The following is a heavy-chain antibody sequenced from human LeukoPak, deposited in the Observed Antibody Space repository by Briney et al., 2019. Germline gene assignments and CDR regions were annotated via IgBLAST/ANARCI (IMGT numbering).Heavy chain of an antibody. V-gene: IGHV3-11*04. CDR3: ARRDWVSGAVRAFDI. CDR1: GFMFSDYY. CDR2: ISNDSVDK. D-gene: IGHD3-3*01. Sequence: KAGGSLRLSCVVSGFMFSDYYMSWIRQAPGKGLEWVSYISNDSVDKYYVDSVRGRFTISRDNAKKSMYLQMSGLRVEDTAVYYCARRDWVSGAVRAFDIWGQGTLVTVSS. J-gene: IGHJ3*02.